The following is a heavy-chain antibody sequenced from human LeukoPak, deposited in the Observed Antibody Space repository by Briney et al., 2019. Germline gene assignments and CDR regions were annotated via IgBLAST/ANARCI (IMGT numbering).Heavy chain of an antibody. CDR2: IDASGNP. J-gene: IGHJ4*02. V-gene: IGHV4-61*02. CDR3: ARRSYSSPFDY. CDR1: GDSISSGTYY. D-gene: IGHD6-19*01. Sequence: SETLSLTCTVSGDSISSGTYYWSWIRQPAGKGLEWIGRIDASGNPNYNPSLRSRLTMSVDTSKNQFSLNLRFVTAADTAVYYCARRSYSSPFDYWGQGTLVTVSS.